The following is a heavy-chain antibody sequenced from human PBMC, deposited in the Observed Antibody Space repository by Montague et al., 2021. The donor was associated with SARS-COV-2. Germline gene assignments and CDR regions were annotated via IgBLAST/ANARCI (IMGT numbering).Heavy chain of an antibody. Sequence: SETLSLTCTVSGGSISSSSYYWGWIRQPPGKGLEWIGSIYYSGSTYYNPSLKSRVTISVDTSKNQFSLKLSSVTAADTAVHYCARVGRQQLVRLSGMDVRGQGTTVTVSS. CDR1: GGSISSSSYY. CDR3: ARVGRQQLVRLSGMDV. V-gene: IGHV4-39*07. CDR2: IYYSGST. J-gene: IGHJ6*02. D-gene: IGHD6-13*01.